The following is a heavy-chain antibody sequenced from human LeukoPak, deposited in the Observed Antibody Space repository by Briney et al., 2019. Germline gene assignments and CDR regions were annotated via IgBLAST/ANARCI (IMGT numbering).Heavy chain of an antibody. CDR2: IGAYNGNT. J-gene: IGHJ4*02. CDR3: ARDDGSSYYYEYFDY. Sequence: ASVKVSRKASGYTFTSYGISWVRQAPGKGLEWMGWIGAYNGNTNYAQNLQGRVTLTTDTSTSTAYMELRSLISDDTAVYYCARDDGSSYYYEYFDYWGQGTLVTVSS. D-gene: IGHD3-22*01. CDR1: GYTFTSYG. V-gene: IGHV1-18*01.